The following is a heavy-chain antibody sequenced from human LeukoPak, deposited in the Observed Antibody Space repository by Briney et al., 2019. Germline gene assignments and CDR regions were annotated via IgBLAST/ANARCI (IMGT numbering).Heavy chain of an antibody. J-gene: IGHJ6*02. CDR2: NDNRGST. CDR3: ARREAYYYGMDV. V-gene: IGHV4-59*01. CDR1: GGSISSYF. Sequence: PSETLSLTCTVSGGSISSYFWSWIRQPPGKGLEWIGYNDNRGSTNYNPSLKNRVSISVDPSKKQFSLKVTSVTAADTAIYYCARREAYYYGMDVWGQGTTVTVSS.